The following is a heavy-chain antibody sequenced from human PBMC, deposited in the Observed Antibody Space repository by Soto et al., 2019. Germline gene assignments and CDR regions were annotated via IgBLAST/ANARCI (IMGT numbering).Heavy chain of an antibody. J-gene: IGHJ4*02. CDR3: AKGEGYSYGYSYDY. D-gene: IGHD5-18*01. V-gene: IGHV3-23*01. CDR1: GFTFSSYA. Sequence: EVQLLESGGGLVQPGGSLRLSCAASGFTFSSYAMSWVRQAPGKGLEWVSAISGSGGSTYYADSVKGRFTISRDNSKNTLYLQMNGLRAEDTAVYYCAKGEGYSYGYSYDYWGQGTLVTVSS. CDR2: ISGSGGST.